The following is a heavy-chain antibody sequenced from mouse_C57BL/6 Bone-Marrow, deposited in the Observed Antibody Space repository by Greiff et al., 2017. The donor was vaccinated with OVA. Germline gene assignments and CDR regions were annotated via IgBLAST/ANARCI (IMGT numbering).Heavy chain of an antibody. Sequence: VQLQQPGAELVKPGASVKLSCKASGYTFTSYWMQWVKQRPGQGLEWIGEIDPSDSDTNYNQKFKGKATLTVDTSSSTAYMQLSSLTSEDSAVYYCERQGYDDYGGYWGQGTTLTVSS. CDR2: IDPSDSDT. CDR1: GYTFTSYW. J-gene: IGHJ2*01. D-gene: IGHD2-4*01. V-gene: IGHV1-50*01. CDR3: ERQGYDDYGGY.